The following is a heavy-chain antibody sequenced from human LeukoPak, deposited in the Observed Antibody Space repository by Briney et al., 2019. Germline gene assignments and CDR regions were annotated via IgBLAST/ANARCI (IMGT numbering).Heavy chain of an antibody. Sequence: PSETLSLTCAVYGGSFSGYYWSWIRQPPGKGLEWIGEINHSGSTNYNPSLKSRVTISGDTSKNQFSLKLSSVTAADTAVYYCARVPRGRITMIVAGAFDIWGQGTMVTVSS. CDR3: ARVPRGRITMIVAGAFDI. D-gene: IGHD3-22*01. CDR1: GGSFSGYY. J-gene: IGHJ3*02. V-gene: IGHV4-34*01. CDR2: INHSGST.